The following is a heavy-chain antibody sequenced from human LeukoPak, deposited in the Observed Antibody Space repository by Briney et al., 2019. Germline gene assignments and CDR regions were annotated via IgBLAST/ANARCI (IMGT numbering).Heavy chain of an antibody. CDR2: ISAADGDNT. CDR3: AKFKGHYYYDSSGYCDN. CDR1: GFTFRNYA. D-gene: IGHD3-22*01. V-gene: IGHV3-23*01. Sequence: GGSLRLSCAASGFTFRNYAMGWVRQAPGKGLEWVSVISAADGDNTYYADSVKGRFSISRDNSNYTLHLQMNSLKAEDTAVFYCAKFKGHYYYDSSGYCDNWGQGALVTVSS. J-gene: IGHJ4*02.